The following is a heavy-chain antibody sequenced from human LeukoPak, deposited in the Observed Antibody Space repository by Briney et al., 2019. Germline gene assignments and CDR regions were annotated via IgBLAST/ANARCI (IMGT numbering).Heavy chain of an antibody. CDR1: GFTFDDYA. J-gene: IGHJ4*02. CDR2: ISWNSGSI. Sequence: PGGSLRLSCAASGFTFDDYAMHWVRQAPGKGLEWVSGISWNSGSIGYADSVKGRFTISRDNAKNSLYLQMNSLRAEDMALYYCAKDGYSYGSGFDYWGQGTLVTVSS. D-gene: IGHD5-18*01. V-gene: IGHV3-9*03. CDR3: AKDGYSYGSGFDY.